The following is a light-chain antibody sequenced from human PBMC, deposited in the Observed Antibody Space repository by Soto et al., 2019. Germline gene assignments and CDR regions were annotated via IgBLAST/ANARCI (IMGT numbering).Light chain of an antibody. CDR2: DAS. J-gene: IGKJ5*01. CDR3: QQRSNSIT. CDR1: QSVSSY. V-gene: IGKV3-11*01. Sequence: EIVLTQSPATLSLSPGERATLSCRASQSVSSYLAWYQQKPGQAPRLLIYDASNRATGIPARFSGSGSGTDFTLPFSSLEPEDFAVYYFQQRSNSITFGQGTRLEIK.